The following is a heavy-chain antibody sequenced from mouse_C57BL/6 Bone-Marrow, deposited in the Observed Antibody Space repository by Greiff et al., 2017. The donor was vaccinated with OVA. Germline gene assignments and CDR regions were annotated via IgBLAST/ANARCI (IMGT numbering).Heavy chain of an antibody. CDR3: ARDGYYKYYFDY. CDR1: GYSITSGYY. D-gene: IGHD2-3*01. Sequence: EESGPGLVKPSQSLSLTCSVTGYSITSGYYWNWIRQFPGNKLEWMGYISYDGSNNYNPSLKNRISITRDTSKNQFFLKLNSVTTEDTATYYCARDGYYKYYFDYWGQGTTLTVSS. CDR2: ISYDGSN. V-gene: IGHV3-6*01. J-gene: IGHJ2*01.